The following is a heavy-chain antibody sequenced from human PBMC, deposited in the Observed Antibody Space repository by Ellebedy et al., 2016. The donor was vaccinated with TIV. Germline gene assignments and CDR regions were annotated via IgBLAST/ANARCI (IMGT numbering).Heavy chain of an antibody. Sequence: GESLKISXVASGFTFNTAGMTWVRQVPGKGLEWVATIVYDGRETYYADPLKGRFTVSRDNTMNSVSLQMDSLTVEDTAVYYCTRDGREWSRDYWGQGTLVTVSS. CDR3: TRDGREWSRDY. D-gene: IGHD2-8*01. CDR2: IVYDGRET. V-gene: IGHV3-21*06. CDR1: GFTFNTAG. J-gene: IGHJ4*02.